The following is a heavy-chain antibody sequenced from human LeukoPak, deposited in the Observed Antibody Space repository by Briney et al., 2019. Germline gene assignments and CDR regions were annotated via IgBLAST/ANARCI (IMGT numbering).Heavy chain of an antibody. CDR3: ARSEAVAGTIDY. D-gene: IGHD6-19*01. CDR1: GYSFTSYW. CDR2: IYLGDSDT. Sequence: GGSLEIPCKGSGYSFTSYWIGWVRQMPGKGLGWRGIIYLGDSDTRYSPSFQGQVTISADKPISTAYLQWSSLKASDTAMYYCARSEAVAGTIDYWGQGTLVTVSS. V-gene: IGHV5-51*04. J-gene: IGHJ4*02.